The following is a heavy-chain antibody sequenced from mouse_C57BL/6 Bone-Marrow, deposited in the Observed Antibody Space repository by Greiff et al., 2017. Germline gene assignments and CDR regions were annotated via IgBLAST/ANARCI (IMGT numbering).Heavy chain of an antibody. D-gene: IGHD1-1*01. CDR2: ISGGGGNT. V-gene: IGHV5-9*01. Sequence: EVKLVESGGGFVKPGGSLKLSCAASGFTFSSYTMSWVRQTPEKRLEWVATISGGGGNTYYPDSVKGRFTISRDNAKNTLYLQLSRLRSEDTALYYVAKTRIFPIYYYSGWGQGTTLTVST. J-gene: IGHJ2*01. CDR1: GFTFSSYT. CDR3: AKTRIFPIYYYSG.